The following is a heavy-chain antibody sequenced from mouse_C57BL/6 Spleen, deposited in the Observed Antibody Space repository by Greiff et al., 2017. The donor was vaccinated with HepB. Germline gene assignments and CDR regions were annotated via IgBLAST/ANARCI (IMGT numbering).Heavy chain of an antibody. J-gene: IGHJ2*01. Sequence: QVQLQQPGAELVKPGASVKMSCKASGYTFTSYWITWVKQRPGQGLEWIGDIYPGSGSTNYNEKFKSKATLTVDTSSSTAYMQLSSLTSEDSAVYCCARYYCGSSSFDYWGQGTTLTVSS. V-gene: IGHV1-55*01. CDR2: IYPGSGST. D-gene: IGHD1-1*01. CDR1: GYTFTSYW. CDR3: ARYYCGSSSFDY.